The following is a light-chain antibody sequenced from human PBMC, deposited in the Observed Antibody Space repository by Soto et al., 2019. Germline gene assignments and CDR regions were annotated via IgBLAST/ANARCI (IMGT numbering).Light chain of an antibody. CDR3: LQDYSFPHT. V-gene: IGKV1-8*01. CDR2: DAS. J-gene: IGKJ4*01. CDR1: QDIGTY. Sequence: AIRMTQSPSSFSASTGDRVSITCRATQDIGTYLAWYQQIPGKAPKLLIYDASTLQTGVPSRFSGSGSGTDFTLTISSLQPEDSATYYCLQDYSFPHTFGGGTKVEIK.